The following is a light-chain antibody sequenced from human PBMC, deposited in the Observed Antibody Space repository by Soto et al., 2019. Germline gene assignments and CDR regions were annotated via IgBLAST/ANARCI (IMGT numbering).Light chain of an antibody. CDR1: SSDVGGYNY. Sequence: QSVLTQPPSASGSPGQSVTISCTGTSSDVGGYNYVSWYQQHPGKAPKLMIYEVSKRPSGVPDRFSGSKSGNTASLTVSGLQAEDEADYYCNSYAGSNNPSVFGTGTKLTVL. CDR3: NSYAGSNNPSV. J-gene: IGLJ1*01. V-gene: IGLV2-8*01. CDR2: EVS.